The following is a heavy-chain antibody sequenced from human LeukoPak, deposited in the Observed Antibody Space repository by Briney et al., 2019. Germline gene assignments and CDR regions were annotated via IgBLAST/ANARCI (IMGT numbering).Heavy chain of an antibody. D-gene: IGHD5-24*01. Sequence: SETLSLTCTVSGGSISSYYWSWIRQPPGKGLEWIGYIYYSGSTNYNPSLKSRGTISVDTSKNQFSLKLSSVTAADTAVYYCARGDIEMATITYDYWGQGTLVTVSS. CDR3: ARGDIEMATITYDY. V-gene: IGHV4-59*01. CDR2: IYYSGST. J-gene: IGHJ4*02. CDR1: GGSISSYY.